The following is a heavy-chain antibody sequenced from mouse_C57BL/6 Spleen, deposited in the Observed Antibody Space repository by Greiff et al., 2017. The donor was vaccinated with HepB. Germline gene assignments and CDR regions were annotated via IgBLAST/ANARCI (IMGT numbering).Heavy chain of an antibody. Sequence: VQLQQSGAELVRPGASVKLSCKASGYTFTDYYINWVKQRPGQGLEWIARIYPGSGNTYYNEKFKGKATLTAEKSSSTAYMQLSSLTSEDSAVYFCARNDYDRLGYWYFDVWGTGTTVTVSS. D-gene: IGHD2-4*01. CDR1: GYTFTDYY. V-gene: IGHV1-76*01. J-gene: IGHJ1*03. CDR2: IYPGSGNT. CDR3: ARNDYDRLGYWYFDV.